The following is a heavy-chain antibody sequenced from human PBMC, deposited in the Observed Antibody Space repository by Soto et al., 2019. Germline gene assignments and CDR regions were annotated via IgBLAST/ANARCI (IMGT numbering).Heavy chain of an antibody. CDR1: GDSITTYKW. D-gene: IGHD7-27*01. CDR2: MYDSGNT. V-gene: IGHV4-4*02. Sequence: SETLSLTCGVSGDSITTYKWWTWVRQTPGKGLEWIGEMYDSGNTRYNPSLKSRVTISKDTSKNQLSLRLSSVTVADTAVYYCATCQLGEYYYAMDIWGQGTTVSVS. CDR3: ATCQLGEYYYAMDI. J-gene: IGHJ6*02.